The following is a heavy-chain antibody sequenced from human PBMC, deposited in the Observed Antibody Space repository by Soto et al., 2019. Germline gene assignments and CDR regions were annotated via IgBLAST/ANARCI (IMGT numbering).Heavy chain of an antibody. D-gene: IGHD3-3*01. V-gene: IGHV1-58*01. CDR1: GFTFTSSA. CDR2: IVVGSGNT. CDR3: AAPPPGYDFGIGYYNTYYYGMEV. J-gene: IGHJ6*02. Sequence: SVKVSCKASGFTFTSSAVQWVRQARGQRLEWIGWIVVGSGNTNYAQKFQERVTITRDMSTSTAYMELSSLRSEDTAVYYCAAPPPGYDFGIGYYNTYYYGMEVWGQGTTV.